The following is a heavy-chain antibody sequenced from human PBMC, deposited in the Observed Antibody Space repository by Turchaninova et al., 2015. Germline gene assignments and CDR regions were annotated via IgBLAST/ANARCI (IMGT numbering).Heavy chain of an antibody. V-gene: IGHV4-38-2*01. CDR1: GYSISSGYY. Sequence: QVQLQESGPGLVRPSETLSLTCAVSGYSISSGYYWVWVRQPPGEGLEWIASIYYRGFTYYTPSLKRRVPISVDTSKNQFSLKLRSVTAADTAVYYCARGNWDTYWYFDLWGRGTLVTVSS. J-gene: IGHJ2*01. CDR2: IYYRGFT. D-gene: IGHD7-27*01. CDR3: ARGNWDTYWYFDL.